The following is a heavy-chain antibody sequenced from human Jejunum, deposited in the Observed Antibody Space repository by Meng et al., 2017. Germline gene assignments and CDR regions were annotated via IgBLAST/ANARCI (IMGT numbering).Heavy chain of an antibody. Sequence: VQLRESGPGLVKPSGTLSLTCAVSGASIRRTNWWSWVRQPPGKGLEWIGKIDPSESTHYNPSLKGRVTISADRSKNQFSLRLTSVTAADTAIYYCARAYCTDVSCHDFFDSWGQGTLVTVSS. CDR1: GASIRRTNW. V-gene: IGHV4-4*02. J-gene: IGHJ4*02. CDR3: ARAYCTDVSCHDFFDS. D-gene: IGHD2-8*01. CDR2: IDPSEST.